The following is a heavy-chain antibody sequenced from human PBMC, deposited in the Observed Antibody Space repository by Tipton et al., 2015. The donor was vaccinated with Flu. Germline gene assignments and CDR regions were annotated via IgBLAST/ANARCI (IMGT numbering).Heavy chain of an antibody. Sequence: TLSLTCTVSGGSISSGGYYWSWIRQHTGKGLEWIGYNDYSGSTYYNPPLKSRVTISVDTSKNQFSLKLSSVTAADTAVYYCAREGDYYDSSGPISLFYYWGQGTLVTVSS. V-gene: IGHV4-31*03. CDR1: GGSISSGGYY. J-gene: IGHJ4*02. CDR2: NDYSGST. D-gene: IGHD3-22*01. CDR3: AREGDYYDSSGPISLFYY.